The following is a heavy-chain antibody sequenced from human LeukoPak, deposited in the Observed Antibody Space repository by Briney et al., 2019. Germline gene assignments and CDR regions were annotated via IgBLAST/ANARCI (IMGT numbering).Heavy chain of an antibody. V-gene: IGHV4-34*01. J-gene: IGHJ6*02. D-gene: IGHD5-18*01. CDR2: INHSGST. CDR3: ARGYSYGYFVPGYYYGMDV. CDR1: GGSFSGYY. Sequence: PSETLSLTCAVYGGSFSGYYWSWIRQPPGKGLDWIGEINHSGSTNYNPSLKSRVTISVDTSKNQSSLKLSSVTAADTAVYYCARGYSYGYFVPGYYYGMDVWGQGTTVTVSS.